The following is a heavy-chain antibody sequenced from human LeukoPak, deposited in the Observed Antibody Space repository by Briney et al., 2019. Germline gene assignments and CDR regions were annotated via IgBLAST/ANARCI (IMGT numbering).Heavy chain of an antibody. D-gene: IGHD5-18*01. Sequence: AGGSLRLSCAASGFTFSSSAMSWVRLTPGKGLEWVSGISGSDGSTYYADSVKGRFTISRDNSKNTLFLQMNSLRAEDTAVYYCTTDSYGYAWGQGTLVTVSS. CDR3: TTDSYGYA. V-gene: IGHV3-23*01. CDR2: ISGSDGST. CDR1: GFTFSSSA. J-gene: IGHJ5*02.